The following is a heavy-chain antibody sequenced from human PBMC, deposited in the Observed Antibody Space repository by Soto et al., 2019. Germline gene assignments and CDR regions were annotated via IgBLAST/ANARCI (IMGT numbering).Heavy chain of an antibody. D-gene: IGHD3-16*02. CDR2: IYPGDSDT. CDR3: ARRGRDDYIWGSYRT. J-gene: IGHJ5*02. V-gene: IGHV5-51*01. CDR1: GYSFTSYW. Sequence: GESLKISCKGSGYSFTSYWIGWVRQMPGKGLEWMGIIYPGDSDTRYSPSFQGQVTISADKSISTAYLQWSSLKASDTAMYYCARRGRDDYIWGSYRTSGQGTLVTVSS.